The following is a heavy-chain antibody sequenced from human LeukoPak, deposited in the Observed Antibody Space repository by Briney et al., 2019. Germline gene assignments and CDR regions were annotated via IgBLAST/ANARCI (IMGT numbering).Heavy chain of an antibody. J-gene: IGHJ4*02. CDR3: ARQEVRFLEWLSTGSFDY. CDR1: GYSISSGYY. Sequence: KPSETLSLTCAVSGYSISSGYYWGWIRQPPGKGLEWIGSIYHSGSSYYNPSLKSRVTISVDTSKNQFSLKLSSVTAADTAVYCCARQEVRFLEWLSTGSFDYWGQGTLVTVSS. V-gene: IGHV4-38-2*01. CDR2: IYHSGSS. D-gene: IGHD3-3*01.